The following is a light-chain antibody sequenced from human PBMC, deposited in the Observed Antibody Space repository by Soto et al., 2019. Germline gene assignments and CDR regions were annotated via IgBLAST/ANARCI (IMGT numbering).Light chain of an antibody. J-gene: IGKJ5*01. CDR3: QHYQSGHPVT. V-gene: IGKV3-20*01. Sequence: EVVMGQSPATLSVSPGEGATLSCRASQGIGDTLAWYQHKPGQAPRLLLSGASSRATGIPDRFTGSGSETSFTLTISRLEPEDFALYYCQHYQSGHPVTFGQGTRLEI. CDR1: QGIGDT. CDR2: GAS.